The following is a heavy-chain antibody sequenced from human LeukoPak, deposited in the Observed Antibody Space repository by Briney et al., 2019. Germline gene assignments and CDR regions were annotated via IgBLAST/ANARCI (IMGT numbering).Heavy chain of an antibody. Sequence: GSLGLSLAASWLPVSRYSMNLVRPAPGKGLEVGSYISSSSSTIYYADSVKGRFTISRDNAKNSLYLQMNSLRDEDTAVYYCARARASGRSGFDYWGRGTLVTVSS. J-gene: IGHJ4*02. D-gene: IGHD2-15*01. CDR2: ISSSSSTI. V-gene: IGHV3-48*02. CDR1: WLPVSRYS. CDR3: ARARASGRSGFDY.